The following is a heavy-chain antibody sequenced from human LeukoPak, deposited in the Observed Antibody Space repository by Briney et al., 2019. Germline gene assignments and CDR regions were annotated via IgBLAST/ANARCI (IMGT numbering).Heavy chain of an antibody. J-gene: IGHJ4*02. CDR2: FDPEDGET. CDR1: GYTLTELS. Sequence: ASVKVSCKVSGYTLTELSMHWVRQDPGKGLEWMGGFDPEDGETIYAQKFQGRVTMTEDTSTDTAYMELSSLRSEDTAVYYCATARSVAGPFDYWGQGTLVTVSS. V-gene: IGHV1-24*01. D-gene: IGHD6-19*01. CDR3: ATARSVAGPFDY.